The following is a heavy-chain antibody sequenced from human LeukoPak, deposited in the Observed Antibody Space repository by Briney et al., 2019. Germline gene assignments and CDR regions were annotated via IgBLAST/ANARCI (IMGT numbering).Heavy chain of an antibody. CDR2: MSPSGTT. D-gene: IGHD3-22*01. CDR1: GDSVSSGNYY. CDR3: ARGQDDRSGTFDY. Sequence: SGTLSLTCTVSGDSVSSGNYYLSWIRQPPGRGLDWITYMSPSGTTKYNPSLKSRVTTSVDTSRTQFSLRLSSVTAADTAVYYCARGQDDRSGTFDYWGQGILVTVSS. V-gene: IGHV4-61*01. J-gene: IGHJ4*02.